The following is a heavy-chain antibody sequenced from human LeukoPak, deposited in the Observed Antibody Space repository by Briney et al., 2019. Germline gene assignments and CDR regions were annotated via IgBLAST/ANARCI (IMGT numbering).Heavy chain of an antibody. CDR3: AREEIAFGGVIVSPYGMDV. D-gene: IGHD3-16*02. CDR2: ISYDGSNK. J-gene: IGHJ6*02. V-gene: IGHV3-30*03. Sequence: PGRSLRLSCAASGFTFSSYGMHWVRQAPGKGLEWVAVISYDGSNKYYADSVKGRFTISRDNSKNTLYLQMNSLRAEDTAVYYCAREEIAFGGVIVSPYGMDVWGQGTTVTVSS. CDR1: GFTFSSYG.